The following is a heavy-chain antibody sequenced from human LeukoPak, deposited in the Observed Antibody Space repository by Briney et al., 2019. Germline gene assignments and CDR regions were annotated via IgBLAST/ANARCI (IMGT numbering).Heavy chain of an antibody. J-gene: IGHJ6*02. CDR3: ASVGGDYYYYGMDV. Sequence: SETLSLTCTVSGGSISSYYWSWIRQPPGKGLEWIGEINHSGSTNYNPSLKSRVTISVDTSKNQFSLKLSSVTAADTAVYYCASVGGDYYYYGMDVWGQGTTVTVSS. D-gene: IGHD2-21*01. CDR1: GGSISSYY. CDR2: INHSGST. V-gene: IGHV4-34*01.